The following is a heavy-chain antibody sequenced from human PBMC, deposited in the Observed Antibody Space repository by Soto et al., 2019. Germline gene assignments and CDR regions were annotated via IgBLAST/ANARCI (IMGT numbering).Heavy chain of an antibody. CDR2: ISYDGSNK. D-gene: IGHD3-10*01. CDR1: GFTFSSYG. Sequence: QVQLVESGGGVVQPGRSLRLSCAASGFTFSSYGMHWVRQAPGKGLEWVALISYDGSNKYYADSVKGRFTISRDNSKNPLYLQMNSLRPEDTAVYYCAKSRMPYYASCLGYWGQGTLVTVSS. CDR3: AKSRMPYYASCLGY. J-gene: IGHJ4*02. V-gene: IGHV3-30*18.